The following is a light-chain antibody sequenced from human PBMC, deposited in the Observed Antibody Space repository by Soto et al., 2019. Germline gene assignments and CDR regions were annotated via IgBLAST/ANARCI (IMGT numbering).Light chain of an antibody. J-gene: IGKJ2*01. Sequence: DIVMTQSPDSLAVSLGERATINCQSSQSVLYSSNNKNYLAWYQQKPGQPPKLLIYWASTRESGVPDRFSGRGSGTDFTLTIISLQAEDVAVYYCQQYYSISHTFGQGTKLEIK. V-gene: IGKV4-1*01. CDR2: WAS. CDR1: QSVLYSSNNKNY. CDR3: QQYYSISHT.